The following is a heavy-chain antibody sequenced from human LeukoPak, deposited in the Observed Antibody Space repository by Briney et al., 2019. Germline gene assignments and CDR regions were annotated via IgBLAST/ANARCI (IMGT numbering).Heavy chain of an antibody. CDR3: ARQGNNNFDY. D-gene: IGHD1-14*01. CDR2: IKPDGSVK. Sequence: GGSLRLSCAASGFTFSNYWMSWVRQAPGKGLELVANIKPDGSVKYCVDSVKGRFTISRDNSKNSLYLEMNSLRAEDTAVFYCARQGNNNFDYWGQGILVTVSS. J-gene: IGHJ4*02. CDR1: GFTFSNYW. V-gene: IGHV3-7*05.